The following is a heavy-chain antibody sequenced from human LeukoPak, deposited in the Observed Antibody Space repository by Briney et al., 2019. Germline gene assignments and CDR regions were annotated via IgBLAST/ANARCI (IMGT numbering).Heavy chain of an antibody. CDR2: ISSSGSTI. D-gene: IGHD3-3*01. Sequence: PGGSLRLSCAASGFTFSDYYMSWIRQAPGKGLEWVSYISSSGSTIYYADSVKGRFTISRDNAKNSLYLQMNSLRAEDTAVYYCAREAIRFLEWLYWFDPWGQGTLVTVSS. CDR1: GFTFSDYY. V-gene: IGHV3-11*04. CDR3: AREAIRFLEWLYWFDP. J-gene: IGHJ5*02.